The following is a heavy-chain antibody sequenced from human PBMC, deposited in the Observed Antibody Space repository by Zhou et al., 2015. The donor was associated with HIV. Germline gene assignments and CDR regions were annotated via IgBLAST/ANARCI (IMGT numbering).Heavy chain of an antibody. Sequence: QVQLVQSGAEVKNPGASVKVSCKASGYTFTNYYIHWVRQAPGQGLEWMGIINPSGDSTTYAQKFRGRVTLTKDTSTSTVYMELSSLRSEDTALYYCARSGTTGPPGDSWGQGTLVTVSS. CDR2: INPSGDST. J-gene: IGHJ4*02. CDR3: ARSGTTGPPGDS. CDR1: GYTFTNYY. V-gene: IGHV1-46*01. D-gene: IGHD1-1*01.